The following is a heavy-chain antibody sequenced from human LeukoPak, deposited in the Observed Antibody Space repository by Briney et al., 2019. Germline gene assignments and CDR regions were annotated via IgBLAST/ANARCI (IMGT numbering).Heavy chain of an antibody. J-gene: IGHJ4*02. Sequence: GGSLRLSCAASGFTFSSYGMHWVRQAPGKGLEWVSYISSSGSTIYYADSVKGRFTISRDNAKNSLYLQMNSLRAEDTAVYYCARDTNYYDSSGDAFDYWGQGTLVTVSS. CDR1: GFTFSSYG. D-gene: IGHD3-22*01. V-gene: IGHV3-48*04. CDR3: ARDTNYYDSSGDAFDY. CDR2: ISSSGSTI.